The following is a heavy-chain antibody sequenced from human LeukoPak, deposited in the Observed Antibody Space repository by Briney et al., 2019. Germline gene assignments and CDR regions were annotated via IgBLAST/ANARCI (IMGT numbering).Heavy chain of an antibody. D-gene: IGHD4-17*01. V-gene: IGHV3-11*01. Sequence: GGSLRLSCAASGFTFSEFYLAWIRQAPGKGLEWVSYISDTGDSTRYSDSVEGRFTISRDNTKNSLFLQINSLRADDTAVYYCARVADGDYGLEYFDYWGQGALVTVSS. CDR3: ARVADGDYGLEYFDY. J-gene: IGHJ4*02. CDR2: ISDTGDST. CDR1: GFTFSEFY.